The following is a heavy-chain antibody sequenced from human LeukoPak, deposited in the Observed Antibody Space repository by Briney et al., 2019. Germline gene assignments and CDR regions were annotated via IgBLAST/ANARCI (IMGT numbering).Heavy chain of an antibody. CDR1: GGSISSSIYY. CDR2: IYYSGST. J-gene: IGHJ4*02. CDR3: ASGPAVVVVPAEFDY. D-gene: IGHD2-2*01. V-gene: IGHV4-39*01. Sequence: SETLSLTCTVSGGSISSSIYYWGWIRQPPGKGLEWIGSIYYSGSTYYNPSLKSRVTISVDTSKNQFSLKLSSVTAADTAVYYCASGPAVVVVPAEFDYWGQGTLVTVS.